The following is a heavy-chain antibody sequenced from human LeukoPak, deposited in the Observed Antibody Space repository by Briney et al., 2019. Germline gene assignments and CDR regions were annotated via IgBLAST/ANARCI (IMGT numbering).Heavy chain of an antibody. CDR2: IKQDGSEK. CDR3: AREGGWYSLDY. J-gene: IGHJ4*02. CDR1: GCTFSSYW. D-gene: IGHD6-19*01. V-gene: IGHV3-7*01. Sequence: PGGSLRLSCAASGCTFSSYWRSWVRQAPGKGLEWVANIKQDGSEKYYVDSVKGRFTISRDNAKNSLYLQMNSLIAEDTAVYYCAREGGWYSLDYWGQGTLVTVSS.